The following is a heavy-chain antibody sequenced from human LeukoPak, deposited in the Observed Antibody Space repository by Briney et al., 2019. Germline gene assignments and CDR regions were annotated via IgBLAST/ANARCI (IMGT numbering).Heavy chain of an antibody. CDR3: ARGGGHSYETYFFDY. V-gene: IGHV4-38-2*02. CDR2: VFHSGTT. D-gene: IGHD3-22*01. Sequence: SETLSLTCIVSEYPISSGYYWGWLRQPPGKGLEWIASVFHSGTTFYKPSLKSRVTMSVDTSRNDFSLKVTSVTAADTAVYYCARGGGHSYETYFFDYWGQGTLVTVSS. J-gene: IGHJ4*02. CDR1: EYPISSGYY.